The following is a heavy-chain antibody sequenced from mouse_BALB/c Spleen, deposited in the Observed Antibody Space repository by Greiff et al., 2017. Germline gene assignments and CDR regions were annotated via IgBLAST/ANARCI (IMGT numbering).Heavy chain of an antibody. V-gene: IGHV5-12-2*01. CDR2: ISNGGGST. CDR3: ARRGIGFYYAMDY. Sequence: EVKLVESGGGLVQPGGSLKLSCAASGFTFSSYTMSWVRQTPEKRLEWVAYISNGGGSTYYPDTVKGRFTISRDNAKNTLYLQMSSLKSEDTAMYYCARRGIGFYYAMDYWGQGTSVTVSS. CDR1: GFTFSSYT. J-gene: IGHJ4*01.